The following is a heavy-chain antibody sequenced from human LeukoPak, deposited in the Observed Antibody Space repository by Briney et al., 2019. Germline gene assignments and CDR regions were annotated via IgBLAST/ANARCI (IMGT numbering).Heavy chain of an antibody. D-gene: IGHD5-18*01. V-gene: IGHV1-69*13. J-gene: IGHJ4*02. Sequence: SVKASCKASGGTFSSYAISWVRQAPGQGLEWMGGIIPIFGTANYAQKFQGRVTITADESTSTACMELSSLRSEDTAVYYCARDLCRYGYCYFDYWGQGTLVTVSS. CDR2: IIPIFGTA. CDR1: GGTFSSYA. CDR3: ARDLCRYGYCYFDY.